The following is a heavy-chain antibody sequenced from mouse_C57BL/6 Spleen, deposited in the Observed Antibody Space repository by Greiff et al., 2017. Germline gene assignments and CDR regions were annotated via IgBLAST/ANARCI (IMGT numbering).Heavy chain of an antibody. J-gene: IGHJ3*01. Sequence: VQLKESGPELVKPGASVKISCKASGYSFTGYYMNWVKQSPEKSLEWIGEINPSTGGTTYNQKFKAKATLTVDKSSSTAYMQLKSLTSEDSAVYYCARWGDYDGAYWGQGTLVTVSA. CDR1: GYSFTGYY. CDR2: INPSTGGT. D-gene: IGHD2-4*01. V-gene: IGHV1-42*01. CDR3: ARWGDYDGAY.